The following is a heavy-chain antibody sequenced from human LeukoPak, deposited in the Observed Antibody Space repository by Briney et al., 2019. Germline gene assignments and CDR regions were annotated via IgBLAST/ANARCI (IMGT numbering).Heavy chain of an antibody. CDR3: ARSKTYYYDSSGYYYFDY. CDR2: FSAYNGNT. CDR1: GYTFTSYG. V-gene: IGHV1-18*01. J-gene: IGHJ4*02. D-gene: IGHD3-22*01. Sequence: ASVKVSCKASGYTFTSYGISWVRQAPGQGLEWMGWFSAYNGNTNYAQKLQGRVTMTTDTSTSTAYMELRSLRSDDTAVYYCARSKTYYYDSSGYYYFDYWGQGTLVTVSS.